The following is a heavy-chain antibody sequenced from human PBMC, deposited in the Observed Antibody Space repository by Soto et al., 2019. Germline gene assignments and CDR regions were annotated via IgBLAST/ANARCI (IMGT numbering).Heavy chain of an antibody. V-gene: IGHV4-4*02. CDR3: ARSPDSSGYYPRWYYYGMDV. CDR2: IYHSGST. Sequence: SSETLSLTCAVSGVSITSSNWWSWVRQPPGQGLEWIGEIYHSGSTNYSPSLKSRVTISVDKSKYQFSLKLSSVTAADTAVYYCARSPDSSGYYPRWYYYGMDVWGQGTTVT. D-gene: IGHD3-22*01. J-gene: IGHJ6*02. CDR1: GVSITSSNW.